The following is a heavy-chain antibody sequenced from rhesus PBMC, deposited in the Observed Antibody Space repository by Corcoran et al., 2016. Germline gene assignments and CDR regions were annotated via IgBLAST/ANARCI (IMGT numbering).Heavy chain of an antibody. V-gene: IGHV3-116*02. CDR2: IRKKANGGTA. CDR1: GFTFRFYY. CDR3: ARSYSYSYGLDS. D-gene: IGHD5-12*01. Sequence: EVRLVEFGGGLVQPGGSLRLSCAASGFTFRFYYLGWVRQAPGKGPEWVGLIRKKANGGTAEYAASVKGRFTISREDSKSIASLQMNSLKTEDTAVYYCARSYSYSYGLDSWGQGVVVTVSS. J-gene: IGHJ6*01.